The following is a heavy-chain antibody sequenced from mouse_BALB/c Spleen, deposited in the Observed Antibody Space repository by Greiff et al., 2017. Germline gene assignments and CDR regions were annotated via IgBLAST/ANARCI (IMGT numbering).Heavy chain of an antibody. V-gene: IGHV5-17*02. D-gene: IGHD2-4*01. CDR1: GFTFSSFG. CDR3: ARRVLYEYDGNYYAMDY. J-gene: IGHJ4*01. Sequence: EVQGVESGGGLVQPGGSLKLSCAASGFTFSSFGMHWVRQAPEKGLEWVAYISSGSSTIYYADTVKGRFTISRDNPKNTLFLQMTSLRSEDTAMYYCARRVLYEYDGNYYAMDYWGPGTAVTVAS. CDR2: ISSGSSTI.